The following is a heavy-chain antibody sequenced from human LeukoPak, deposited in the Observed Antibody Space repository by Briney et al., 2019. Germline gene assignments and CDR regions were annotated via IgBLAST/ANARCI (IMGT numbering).Heavy chain of an antibody. CDR1: GFTFSGSV. Sequence: GGSLKLSCAASGFTFSGSVMHWVRQASGKALEWFARIRTKANNYATAFAASVKGRFTISRDDSKNTAYLQVNSLKTEDTAVYYCTSPKGDSSCYGMDVWGQGTTVTVSS. V-gene: IGHV3-73*01. CDR2: IRTKANNYAT. J-gene: IGHJ6*02. CDR3: TSPKGDSSCYGMDV.